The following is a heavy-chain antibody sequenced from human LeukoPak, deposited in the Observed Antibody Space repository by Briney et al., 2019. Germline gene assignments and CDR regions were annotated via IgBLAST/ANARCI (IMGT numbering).Heavy chain of an antibody. CDR3: ARSKTYYYDSSGYFLFDY. CDR1: GGSISSYH. CDR2: IYYSGST. D-gene: IGHD3-22*01. Sequence: SETLSLTCTVSGGSISSYHWSWIRQPPGKGLEWIGYIYYSGSTNYNPSLKSRVTISVDTSKNQFSLKLSSVTAADTAVYYCARSKTYYYDSSGYFLFDYWGQGTLVTVSS. V-gene: IGHV4-59*01. J-gene: IGHJ4*02.